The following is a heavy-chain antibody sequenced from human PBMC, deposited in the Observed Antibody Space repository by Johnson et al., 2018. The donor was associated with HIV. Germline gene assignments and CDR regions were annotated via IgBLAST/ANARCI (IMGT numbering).Heavy chain of an antibody. V-gene: IGHV3-7*05. Sequence: VQLVESGGGVVQPGGSLRLSCAVSGFTFSSYWMSWVRQAPGKGLEWVANIKQDGSEKYYVDSVKGRFTISRDNAKNSLYLQMNSLRAEDTALYYCAKGYGSGSYYNGNAFDIWGQGTMVTVSS. D-gene: IGHD3-10*01. J-gene: IGHJ3*02. CDR3: AKGYGSGSYYNGNAFDI. CDR2: IKQDGSEK. CDR1: GFTFSSYW.